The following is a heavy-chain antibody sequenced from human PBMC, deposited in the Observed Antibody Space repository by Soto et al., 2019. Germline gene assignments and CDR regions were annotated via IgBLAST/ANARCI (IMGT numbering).Heavy chain of an antibody. V-gene: IGHV3-30-3*01. D-gene: IGHD4-17*01. CDR1: GFNFSSYA. CDR2: ISYDGSNK. Sequence: GGSLRLSCAASGFNFSSYAMHWVRQAPGKGLEWVAVISYDGSNKYYADSVKGRFTISRDNSKNTLYLQMNSLRAEDTAVYYCAGPGYGDYLVDYWGQGTLVTVSS. J-gene: IGHJ4*02. CDR3: AGPGYGDYLVDY.